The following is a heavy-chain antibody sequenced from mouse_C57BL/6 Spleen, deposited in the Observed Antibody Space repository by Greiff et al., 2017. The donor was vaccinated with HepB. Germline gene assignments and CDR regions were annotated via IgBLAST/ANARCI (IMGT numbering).Heavy chain of an antibody. J-gene: IGHJ4*01. CDR2: IDPSDSET. CDR3: ARRRDYSKNYAMDY. Sequence: QVQLQQPGAELVRPGSSVKLSCKASGYTFTSYWMHWVKQRPIQGLEWIGNIDPSDSETHYNQKFKDKATLTVDKSSSTAYMQLSSLTSEDSAVYYCARRRDYSKNYAMDYWGQGTSVTVSS. V-gene: IGHV1-52*01. D-gene: IGHD2-5*01. CDR1: GYTFTSYW.